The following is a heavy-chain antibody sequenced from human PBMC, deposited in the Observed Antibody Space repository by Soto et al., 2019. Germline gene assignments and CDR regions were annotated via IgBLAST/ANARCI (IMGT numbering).Heavy chain of an antibody. J-gene: IGHJ6*02. CDR2: ISGSGGGT. D-gene: IGHD3-10*01. Sequence: PGGSLRLSCAASGFTFSSYAMSWVRQAPGKGLEWVSAISGSGGGTYYADSVKGRFTISRDNSKNTLYLQMNSLRAEDTAVYYCAKDGGWFEYYYGMDVWGQGTTVTVSS. V-gene: IGHV3-23*01. CDR1: GFTFSSYA. CDR3: AKDGGWFEYYYGMDV.